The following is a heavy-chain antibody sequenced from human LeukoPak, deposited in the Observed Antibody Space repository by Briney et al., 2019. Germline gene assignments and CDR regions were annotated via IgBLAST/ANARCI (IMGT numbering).Heavy chain of an antibody. Sequence: PGGSLRLSCAASGFIFSSHWMHWVRQAPGKGLVWVSRIKSDGITTNYADFVRGRFTISRDNAKNTLYLQINSLRAEDTAVYYCARGATYAYYFDFWGQGSLVTVSS. CDR2: IKSDGITT. CDR3: ARGATYAYYFDF. J-gene: IGHJ4*02. V-gene: IGHV3-74*01. D-gene: IGHD1-26*01. CDR1: GFIFSSHW.